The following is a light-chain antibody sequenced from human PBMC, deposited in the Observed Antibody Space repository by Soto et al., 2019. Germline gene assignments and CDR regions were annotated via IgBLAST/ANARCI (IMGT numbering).Light chain of an antibody. J-gene: IGKJ4*01. CDR3: QQRGRWLT. V-gene: IGKV3-11*01. CDR2: DAS. Sequence: EIVLTQSPATLSLSPGQRAALSCRASQSVGSYLAWYQQKPGQAPRLLIYDASHRATGMPARFSGSGSGTDFTLTISSLEPEDFAVYFCQQRGRWLTFGGGTKVEIK. CDR1: QSVGSY.